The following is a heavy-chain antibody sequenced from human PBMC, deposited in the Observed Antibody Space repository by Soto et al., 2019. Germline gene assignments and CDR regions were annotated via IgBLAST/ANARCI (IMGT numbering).Heavy chain of an antibody. D-gene: IGHD2-15*01. CDR3: ARDWVMGYCSGGSFLSFDY. V-gene: IGHV1-18*01. J-gene: IGHJ4*02. CDR2: ISAYNGNT. Sequence: ASVKVSCKASGYTFTSYGISWVRQAPGQGLEWMGWISAYNGNTNYAQRLQGRVTMTTDTPTSTAYMKLRSLRSDDTAVYYCARDWVMGYCSGGSFLSFDYCGQGTLVTISS. CDR1: GYTFTSYG.